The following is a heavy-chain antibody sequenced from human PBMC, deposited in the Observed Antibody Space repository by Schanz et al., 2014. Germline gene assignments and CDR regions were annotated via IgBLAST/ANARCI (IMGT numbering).Heavy chain of an antibody. CDR3: ARDRAAGYYDSGMSYYYYGMDV. CDR2: TGSGTTT. V-gene: IGHV3-23*04. D-gene: IGHD3-10*01. Sequence: VQLVESGGDLVQPGGSQRLSCAASGFIVSSTYMTWVRQAPGKGLEWVSALTGSGTTTYYADSVKGRFTISRDNSKNTLDLQMNSLRAEDTAVYFCARDRAAGYYDSGMSYYYYGMDVWGQGTTVTVSS. CDR1: GFIVSSTY. J-gene: IGHJ6*02.